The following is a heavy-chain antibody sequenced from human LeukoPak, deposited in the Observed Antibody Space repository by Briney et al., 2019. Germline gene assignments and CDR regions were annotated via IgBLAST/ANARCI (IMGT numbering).Heavy chain of an antibody. CDR1: GGSVSSGSYY. CDR2: IYYSGST. Sequence: NPSETLSLTCTVSGGSVSSGSYYWSWIRQPPGKGLEWIGYIYYSGSTNYNPSLKSRVTISVDTSKNQFSLKLSSVTAADTAVYYCARAVTIRPPCFDYWGQGTLVTVSS. J-gene: IGHJ4*02. CDR3: ARAVTIRPPCFDY. D-gene: IGHD4-17*01. V-gene: IGHV4-61*01.